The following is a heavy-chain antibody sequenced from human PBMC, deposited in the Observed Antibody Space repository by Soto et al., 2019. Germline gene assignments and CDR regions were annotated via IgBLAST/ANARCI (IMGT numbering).Heavy chain of an antibody. CDR1: GFTFSSYA. D-gene: IGHD6-13*01. J-gene: IGHJ4*02. CDR3: AKRSVQLGLPFDY. CDR2: VSGSGGST. Sequence: EVQVLESGGGLVQPGGSLRLSCVASGFTFSSYAMSWVRQAPGKGLEWVSFVSGSGGSTDYADSVKGRFTISRDNSKSTLYLQLIRLRAEVTAMYYCAKRSVQLGLPFDYWGQGTLVTVSS. V-gene: IGHV3-23*01.